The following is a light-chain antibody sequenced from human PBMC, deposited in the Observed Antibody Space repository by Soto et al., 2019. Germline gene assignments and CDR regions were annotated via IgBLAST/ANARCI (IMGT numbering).Light chain of an antibody. CDR1: SSNIGSNT. Sequence: QAVLIQASSMSGTPGQRVTISCSGSSSNIGSNTVNWYQQVPGTAPKLLIYGNHERPSAVPDRFSGSKSGTSASLAISGRQSEDEADYYCAAGDDSLNGWVFGGGTKLTVL. J-gene: IGLJ3*02. V-gene: IGLV1-44*01. CDR2: GNH. CDR3: AAGDDSLNGWV.